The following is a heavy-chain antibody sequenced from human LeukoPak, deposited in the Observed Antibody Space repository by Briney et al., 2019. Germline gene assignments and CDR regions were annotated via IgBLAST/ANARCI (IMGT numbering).Heavy chain of an antibody. CDR2: ISAYNGNT. D-gene: IGHD3-3*01. J-gene: IGHJ6*02. CDR1: GYTFTSYG. CDR3: ARGMTPPEYYDFWSGYYTWYGMDV. V-gene: IGHV1-18*01. Sequence: GASVKVSCKASGYTFTSYGISWVRQAPGQGLEWMGWISAYNGNTNYAQKFQGRVTITADESTSTAYMELSSLRSEDTAVYYCARGMTPPEYYDFWSGYYTWYGMDVWGQGTTVTVSS.